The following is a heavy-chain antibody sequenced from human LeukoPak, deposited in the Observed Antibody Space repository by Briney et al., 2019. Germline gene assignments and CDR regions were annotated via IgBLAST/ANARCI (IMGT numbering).Heavy chain of an antibody. D-gene: IGHD6-6*01. CDR1: GFTFSSYG. V-gene: IGHV3-7*03. CDR3: ARGGSSSGLDY. Sequence: PGGSLRLSCAASGFTFSSYGMHWVRQAPGKGLEWVANIKQDGSEIYYVDSVEGRFTISRDNAKTSLFLQMNSLRAEDTSVYYCARGGSSSGLDYWGQGTLVIVSS. CDR2: IKQDGSEI. J-gene: IGHJ4*02.